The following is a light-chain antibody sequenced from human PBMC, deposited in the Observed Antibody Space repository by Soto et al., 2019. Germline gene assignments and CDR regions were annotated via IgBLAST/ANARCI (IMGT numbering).Light chain of an antibody. CDR1: QSVSSSY. V-gene: IGKV3-20*01. Sequence: EIVLTHSPGTLSLSPGERSTLACRASQSVSSSYLAWYQQKPGQAPRLXIYGASSRATGIPDRFSGSGSGTDFTLTISRLEPQDFAVYYCQQYGSSPPITFGQGTRLEIK. J-gene: IGKJ5*01. CDR3: QQYGSSPPIT. CDR2: GAS.